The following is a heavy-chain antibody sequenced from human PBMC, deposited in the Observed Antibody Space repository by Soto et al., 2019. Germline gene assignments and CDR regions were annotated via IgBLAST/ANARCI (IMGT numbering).Heavy chain of an antibody. CDR3: ASGYGSGSYRDY. D-gene: IGHD3-10*01. J-gene: IGHJ4*02. CDR2: ISSSGSTI. CDR1: GFTFSDYY. V-gene: IGHV3-11*01. Sequence: PGGSLRLSCAASGFTFSDYYMSWIRQAPGKGLEGVSYISSSGSTIYYADSVKGRFTISRDNAKNSMYLQMNSLRAEDTAVYYCASGYGSGSYRDYWGQGTLVTVSS.